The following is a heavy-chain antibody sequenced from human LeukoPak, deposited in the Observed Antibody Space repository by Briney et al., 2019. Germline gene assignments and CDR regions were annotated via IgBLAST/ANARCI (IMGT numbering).Heavy chain of an antibody. V-gene: IGHV3-30*04. CDR2: ISYDGSNK. Sequence: GGSLRLSCAASGFTFSSYAMHWVRQAPGKGLEWVAVISYDGSNKYYADSVKGRFTISRDNSKSTLYLQMNSLRAEDTAVYYCARDSLYGSGSYYKQRVSWFDPWGQGTLVTVSS. CDR3: ARDSLYGSGSYYKQRVSWFDP. CDR1: GFTFSSYA. J-gene: IGHJ5*02. D-gene: IGHD3-10*01.